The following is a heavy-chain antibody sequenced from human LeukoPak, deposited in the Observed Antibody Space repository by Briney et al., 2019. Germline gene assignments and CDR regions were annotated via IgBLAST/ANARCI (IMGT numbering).Heavy chain of an antibody. CDR2: IYSGGST. D-gene: IGHD6-19*01. CDR3: ARHSSGWSRWGAFDI. J-gene: IGHJ3*02. CDR1: GFTVSSNY. V-gene: IGHV3-66*02. Sequence: GGSLRLSCAASGFTVSSNYVSWVRQAPGKGLEWVSVIYSGGSTYYADSVKGRFTISRDNSKNTLYLQMNSLRAEDTAVYYCARHSSGWSRWGAFDIWGQGTMVTVSS.